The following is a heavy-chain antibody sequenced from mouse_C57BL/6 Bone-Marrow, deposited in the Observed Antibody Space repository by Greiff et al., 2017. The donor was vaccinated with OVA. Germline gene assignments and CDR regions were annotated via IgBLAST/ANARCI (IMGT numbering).Heavy chain of an antibody. Sequence: EVKLVESGGGLVQPKGSLKLSCAASGFSFNTYAMNWVRQAPGKGLEWVARIRSKSNNYATYYADSVKDRFTISRDDSESMLYLQMNNLKTEDTAMYYCVRGHYGTPWFAYWGQGTLVTVSA. D-gene: IGHD1-1*01. CDR3: VRGHYGTPWFAY. J-gene: IGHJ3*01. CDR1: GFSFNTYA. CDR2: IRSKSNNYAT. V-gene: IGHV10-1*01.